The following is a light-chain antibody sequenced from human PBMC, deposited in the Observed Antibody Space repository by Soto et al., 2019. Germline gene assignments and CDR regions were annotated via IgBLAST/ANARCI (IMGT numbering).Light chain of an antibody. Sequence: QSALTQPASVSGSPGQSITISCTGTSSDIGGYKYVSWYQQYPGKAPKIMIYEVSKRPSGVSNRFSGSKSGSTASLTISGLQAEDEADDYCSSYASSTALVFGGGTKVTVL. J-gene: IGLJ2*01. CDR1: SSDIGGYKY. CDR2: EVS. CDR3: SSYASSTALV. V-gene: IGLV2-14*01.